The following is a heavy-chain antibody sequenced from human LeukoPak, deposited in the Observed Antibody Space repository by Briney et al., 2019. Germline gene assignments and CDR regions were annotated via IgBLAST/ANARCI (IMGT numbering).Heavy chain of an antibody. CDR1: GFTFGDCY. D-gene: IGHD1-1*01. CDR2: ISSSGATI. J-gene: IGHJ6*02. CDR3: PGDLRGYAPNYYYGTAV. Sequence: PGGSLRLSCAASGFTFGDCYMSWIREAPGEGLEWISYISSSGATIYYADSVKGRFTVSRDNAKNSLYLQMNSLSADDTAVFYCPGDLRGYAPNYYYGTAVWGQGTTVTVSS. V-gene: IGHV3-11*01.